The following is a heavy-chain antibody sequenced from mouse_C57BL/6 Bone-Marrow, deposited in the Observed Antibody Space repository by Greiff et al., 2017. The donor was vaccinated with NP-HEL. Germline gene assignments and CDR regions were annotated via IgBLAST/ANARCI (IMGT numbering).Heavy chain of an antibody. Sequence: QVQLQQPGAELVKPGASVKLSCKASGYTFTSYWMQWVKQRPGQGLEWIGEIDPSDSYTNYNQKFKGKATLTVDTTSSTAYMQLSSLTSEDSAVYSCAKAADYYGSSYGAMDYGGQGTSATVSS. CDR3: AKAADYYGSSYGAMDY. CDR2: IDPSDSYT. CDR1: GYTFTSYW. J-gene: IGHJ4*01. V-gene: IGHV1-50*01. D-gene: IGHD1-1*01.